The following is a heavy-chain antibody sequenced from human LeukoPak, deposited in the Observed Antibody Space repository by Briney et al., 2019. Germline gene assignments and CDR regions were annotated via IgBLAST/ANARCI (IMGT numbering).Heavy chain of an antibody. J-gene: IGHJ4*02. Sequence: IPSETLSLTCTVSGYSVSSGYHWAWIRQPPGKGLEWIGSISHTGSTYYNPSLKSRVTILVDTSKNQFSLKLTSVTAADTAVYYCVSGRRQWLLPSFLDYWGQGTLVTVSS. CDR1: GYSVSSGYH. CDR2: ISHTGST. CDR3: VSGRRQWLLPSFLDY. V-gene: IGHV4-38-2*02. D-gene: IGHD3-22*01.